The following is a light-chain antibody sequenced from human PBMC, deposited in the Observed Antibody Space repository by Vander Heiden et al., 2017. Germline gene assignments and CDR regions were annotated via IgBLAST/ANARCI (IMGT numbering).Light chain of an antibody. CDR3: EQDSLWHT. J-gene: IGKJ5*01. CDR1: QTVTTK. Sequence: VMTQSPATLSVSPGERATLSCRASQTVTTKLAWYQQKPGQAPRLLIYDASTRATGIPARFSGSGSGTDFTLTISSLQSEDFAVYFCEQDSLWHTFGQGTRLEIK. CDR2: DAS. V-gene: IGKV3-15*01.